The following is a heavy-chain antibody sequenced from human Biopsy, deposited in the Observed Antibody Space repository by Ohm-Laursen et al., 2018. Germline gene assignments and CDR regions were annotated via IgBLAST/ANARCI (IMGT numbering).Heavy chain of an antibody. J-gene: IGHJ2*01. CDR2: VYYTGST. D-gene: IGHD3-22*01. CDR1: GGSISSSSYY. CDR3: ARDRGYYSDRTVPGYFDL. Sequence: SETLSLTCTVSGGSISSSSYYWSWIRQPPGKGLQWIGYVYYTGSTDYNPSLQSRVTISVDTSKNHFSLRLRSVTPADTAIYYCARDRGYYSDRTVPGYFDLWGRGTLVTVSS. V-gene: IGHV4-61*03.